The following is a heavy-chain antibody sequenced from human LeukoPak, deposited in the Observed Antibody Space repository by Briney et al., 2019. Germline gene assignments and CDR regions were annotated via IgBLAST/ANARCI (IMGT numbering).Heavy chain of an antibody. D-gene: IGHD2-15*01. J-gene: IGHJ3*02. V-gene: IGHV3-30-3*01. CDR2: ISYDGSKK. CDR3: ARGTSLGYCSDASCYGAFDI. Sequence: GGSLTLSCAASGFTFRSYTIHWVRQAPGKGLEWVAVISYDGSKKYYADSVKGRFTISRDNSGNILYVQMSSLSTEDTALYHCARGTSLGYCSDASCYGAFDIWGQGTMVTVSS. CDR1: GFTFRSYT.